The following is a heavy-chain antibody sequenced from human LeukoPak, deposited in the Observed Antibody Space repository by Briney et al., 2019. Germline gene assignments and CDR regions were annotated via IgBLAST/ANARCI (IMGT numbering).Heavy chain of an antibody. CDR3: ARGRYYFDSSGYDY. CDR2: ILHDGST. Sequence: SETLSLTCAVYGGSFSGYYWTWIRQPPGKGLEWIGDILHDGSTDYNPSLKSRVTISVDTSKNHFSLRLRSMTAADTAVYYCARGRYYFDSSGYDYWAQGTLVTVSS. CDR1: GGSFSGYY. J-gene: IGHJ4*02. V-gene: IGHV4-34*01. D-gene: IGHD3-22*01.